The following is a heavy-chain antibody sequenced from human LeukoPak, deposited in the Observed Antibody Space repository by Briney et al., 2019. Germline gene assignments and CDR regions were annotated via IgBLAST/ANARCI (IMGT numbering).Heavy chain of an antibody. D-gene: IGHD4-11*01. CDR2: ISWDGGST. J-gene: IGHJ3*02. V-gene: IGHV3-43*01. CDR3: ARSYSNPTGDAFDI. Sequence: PGGSLRLSCAASGFTFDDYTMHWVRQAPGKGLEWVSLISWDGGSTYYADSVKGRFTISRDNSKNSLYLQMNSLRAEDTAVYYCARSYSNPTGDAFDIWGQGTMVTVSS. CDR1: GFTFDDYT.